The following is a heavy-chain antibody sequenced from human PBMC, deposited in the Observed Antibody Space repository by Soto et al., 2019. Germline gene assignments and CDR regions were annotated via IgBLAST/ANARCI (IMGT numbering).Heavy chain of an antibody. Sequence: ASVKVSCKASGGTFSSHGIAWVRQVPGQGLEWVGGIMPTFGSATYAPRFQGRVTISADKSTSTAYMELRSLRSEDTAVYYCATERSAQYFDYWGQGTLVTVSS. J-gene: IGHJ4*02. CDR1: GGTFSSHG. CDR3: ATERSAQYFDY. CDR2: IMPTFGSA. D-gene: IGHD1-1*01. V-gene: IGHV1-69*06.